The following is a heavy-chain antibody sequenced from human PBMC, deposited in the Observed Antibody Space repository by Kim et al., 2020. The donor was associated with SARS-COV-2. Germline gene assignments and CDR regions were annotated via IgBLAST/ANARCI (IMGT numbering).Heavy chain of an antibody. V-gene: IGHV4-59*01. J-gene: IGHJ4*02. Sequence: SETLSLTCIVSGDFINTDYWSWIRQPPGKGLEWVGYIYYGVATIYNPSLQSRATISIDSSKNQFSLKVNSVTTADTAIYYCARADIALAGRYFDILGQGTLVTVSS. CDR3: ARADIALAGRYFDI. D-gene: IGHD6-19*01. CDR2: IYYGVAT. CDR1: GDFINTDY.